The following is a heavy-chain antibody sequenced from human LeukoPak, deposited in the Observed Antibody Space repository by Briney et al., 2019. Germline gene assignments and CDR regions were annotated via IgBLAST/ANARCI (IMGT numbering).Heavy chain of an antibody. Sequence: SVKVPCKASGGTFSSYAISWVRQAPGQGLEWMGGIIPIFGTANYAQKFQGRVTITADESTSTAYMELSSLRSEDTAVYYCARDYAAPNTHYYYYMDVWGKGTTVTISS. J-gene: IGHJ6*03. CDR3: ARDYAAPNTHYYYYMDV. CDR1: GGTFSSYA. D-gene: IGHD2-2*01. CDR2: IIPIFGTA. V-gene: IGHV1-69*01.